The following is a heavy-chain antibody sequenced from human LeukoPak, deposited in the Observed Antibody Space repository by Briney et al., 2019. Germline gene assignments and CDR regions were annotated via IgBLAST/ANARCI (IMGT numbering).Heavy chain of an antibody. J-gene: IGHJ4*02. CDR2: IYSGGST. Sequence: PGGSLRLSCAASGFTVSSNYMSWVRQAPGKGLEWVSVIYSGGSTYYADSVKGRFTISRHNSKNTLYLQMNSLRAEDTAVYYCAILVVPAAIGFEYYFDYWGQGTLVTVSS. D-gene: IGHD2-2*01. V-gene: IGHV3-53*04. CDR3: AILVVPAAIGFEYYFDY. CDR1: GFTVSSNY.